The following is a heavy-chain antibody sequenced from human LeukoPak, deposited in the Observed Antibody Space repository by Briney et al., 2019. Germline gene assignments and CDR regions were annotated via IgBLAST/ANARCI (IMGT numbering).Heavy chain of an antibody. CDR2: VMRDGSEK. CDR1: GFSFSTYW. Sequence: GGSLRLSCAASGFSFSTYWMNWVRQPPGKGLEWVANVMRDGSEKYYVDSVKGRFTISRDNAKNSLYLQMNSLRAEDTAVYYCARDPSRGYSYGYADYWGQGSLVTVSS. D-gene: IGHD5-18*01. J-gene: IGHJ4*02. CDR3: ARDPSRGYSYGYADY. V-gene: IGHV3-7*01.